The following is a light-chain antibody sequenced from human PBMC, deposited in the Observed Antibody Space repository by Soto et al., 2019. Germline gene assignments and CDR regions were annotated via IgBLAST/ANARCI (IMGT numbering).Light chain of an antibody. V-gene: IGLV6-57*04. Sequence: NFMLTQPHSVSESPGKTVTISCTRRRGSIASNYVQWYQQRPGSAPTTVIYEDNEIPPGVPDRFSGSIDSSSNSASLTISGLKTDDEADYYCQSYHSGNVVFGGGTKVTVL. CDR1: RGSIASNY. CDR2: EDN. J-gene: IGLJ2*01. CDR3: QSYHSGNVV.